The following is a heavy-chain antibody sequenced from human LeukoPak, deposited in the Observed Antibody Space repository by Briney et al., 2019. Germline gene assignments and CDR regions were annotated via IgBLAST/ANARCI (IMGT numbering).Heavy chain of an antibody. CDR1: GGSISSYY. Sequence: NASETLSLTCTVSGGSISSYYWSWIRQPPGKGLEWIGYIYYSGSTTYNPSLKSRVTISVDTSKNQFSLRLTSVTAADTAVYYCARAWATITSNWFDPWGQGTLVTVSS. J-gene: IGHJ5*02. CDR2: IYYSGST. D-gene: IGHD4-11*01. V-gene: IGHV4-59*08. CDR3: ARAWATITSNWFDP.